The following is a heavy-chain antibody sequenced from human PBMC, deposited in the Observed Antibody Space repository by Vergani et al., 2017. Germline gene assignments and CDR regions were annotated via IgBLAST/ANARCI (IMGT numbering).Heavy chain of an antibody. V-gene: IGHV1-69*01. CDR1: GGTFSSYA. CDR3: ASYCSSTSCYGGADYYYYYMDV. CDR2: IIPIFGTA. Sequence: QVQLVQSGAEVKKPGSSVKVSCKASGGTFSSYAISWVRQAPGQGLEWMGGIIPIFGTANYAQKFQGRVTITADESTRTAYMELSSLRSEDTAVYYCASYCSSTSCYGGADYYYYYMDVWGKGTTVTVSS. D-gene: IGHD2-2*01. J-gene: IGHJ6*03.